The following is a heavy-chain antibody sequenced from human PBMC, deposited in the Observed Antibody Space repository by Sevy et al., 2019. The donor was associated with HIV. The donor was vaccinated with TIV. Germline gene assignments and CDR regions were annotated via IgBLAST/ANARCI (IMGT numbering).Heavy chain of an antibody. CDR2: IRSKAGGGTT. V-gene: IGHV3-15*01. D-gene: IGHD2-15*01. CDR1: GFTFSKYS. CDR3: TTDHRRDGIVVVPFEY. J-gene: IGHJ4*02. Sequence: GGSLRLSCAASGFTFSKYSMSWVRQPPGKGLEWVGRIRSKAGGGTTDYATIVKGKFTISRDDSRDILYLQLNSLETEDTAVYYCTTDHRRDGIVVVPFEYWGQGTLVTVSS.